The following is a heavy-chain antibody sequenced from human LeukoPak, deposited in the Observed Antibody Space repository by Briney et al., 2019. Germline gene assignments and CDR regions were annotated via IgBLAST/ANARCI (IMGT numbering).Heavy chain of an antibody. CDR2: ISSSRSTI. J-gene: IGHJ3*02. Sequence: GGSLRLSCAASGFTFSSYSMNWVRQAPGKGLEWVSYISSSRSTIYYADSVKGRFTISRDNAKNSLYLQMNSLRAEDTAVYYCARLTRENNWNDPDAFDIWGQGTMVTVSS. CDR1: GFTFSSYS. V-gene: IGHV3-48*01. CDR3: ARLTRENNWNDPDAFDI. D-gene: IGHD1-20*01.